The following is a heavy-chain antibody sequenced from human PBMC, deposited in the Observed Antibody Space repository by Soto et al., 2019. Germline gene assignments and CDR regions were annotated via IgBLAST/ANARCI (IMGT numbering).Heavy chain of an antibody. CDR2: IYYSGRT. J-gene: IGHJ4*02. V-gene: IGHV4-30-4*01. Sequence: SETLSLTCTVSGGSISSGDYYWSWIRQPPGKGLEWIGYIYYSGRTYYNPSLKSRVTISVDTSKNQFALKLSSVTAADTAVYYCARLVSLTDYPPDYWGQGTLVTVSS. D-gene: IGHD3-9*01. CDR1: GGSISSGDYY. CDR3: ARLVSLTDYPPDY.